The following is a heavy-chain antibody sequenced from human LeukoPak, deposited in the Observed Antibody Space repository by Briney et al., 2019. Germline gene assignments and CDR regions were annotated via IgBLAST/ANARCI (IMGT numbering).Heavy chain of an antibody. CDR3: ARGGPWGYSSSWYFDY. Sequence: ASVKVSCKASGYTFTGYYMHWVRQAPGQGLEWMGWINPNSGGTNYAQKFQGRVTMTRDTSISTAYMELSRLRSDDTAVYYCARGGPWGYSSSWYFDYWGQGTLVTASS. CDR2: INPNSGGT. V-gene: IGHV1-2*02. D-gene: IGHD6-13*01. J-gene: IGHJ4*02. CDR1: GYTFTGYY.